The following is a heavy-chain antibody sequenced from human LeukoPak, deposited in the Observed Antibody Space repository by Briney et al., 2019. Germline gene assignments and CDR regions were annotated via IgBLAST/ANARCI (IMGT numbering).Heavy chain of an antibody. J-gene: IGHJ5*02. CDR1: GGSLSSSSYY. V-gene: IGHV4-39*01. Sequence: PSQTLSLTCTVSGGSLSSSSYYSGWIRQPPGKGLEWIGTMYYSGSTYYNPSLQSRVTISVDTSKNQFSLNLNSVTAADTAVYYCARVGDYGDYVNWFDPWGQGTLVTVSS. CDR2: MYYSGST. D-gene: IGHD4-17*01. CDR3: ARVGDYGDYVNWFDP.